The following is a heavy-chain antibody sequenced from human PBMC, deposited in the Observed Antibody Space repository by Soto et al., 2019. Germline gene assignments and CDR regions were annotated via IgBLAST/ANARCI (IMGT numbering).Heavy chain of an antibody. CDR3: ARDLGEEGHYYYYMDV. Sequence: GGSLSLSCAASVFTFSSNSMNWVRQAPGKGLEWVSSISSSDSYIHYADSVKGRFTLSRDNAKNSLYPQRNSLRAEDTAVYYSARDLGEEGHYYYYMDVWGKGTTVTVSS. CDR2: ISSSDSYI. V-gene: IGHV3-21*01. J-gene: IGHJ6*03. CDR1: VFTFSSNS.